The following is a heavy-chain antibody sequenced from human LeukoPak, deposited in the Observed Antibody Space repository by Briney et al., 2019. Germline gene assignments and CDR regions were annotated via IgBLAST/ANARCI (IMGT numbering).Heavy chain of an antibody. J-gene: IGHJ6*03. CDR2: ISAYNGNT. CDR3: AREGYCSGGSCLHYYYYYMDV. D-gene: IGHD2-15*01. CDR1: GYTFTSYG. V-gene: IGHV1-18*01. Sequence: ASVKVSCKASGYTFTSYGISWVRQAPGQGLEWMGWISAYNGNTNYAQKLQGRVTMTTDTSTSTAYMELRSLRSDDTAVYYCAREGYCSGGSCLHYYYYYMDVWGKGTTVTVSS.